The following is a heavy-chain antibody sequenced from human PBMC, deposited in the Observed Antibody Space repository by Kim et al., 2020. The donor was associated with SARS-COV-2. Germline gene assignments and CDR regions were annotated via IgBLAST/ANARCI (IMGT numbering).Heavy chain of an antibody. CDR3: ARDPNYYGSGMRSDYYYYYGMDV. D-gene: IGHD3-10*01. V-gene: IGHV3-33*01. J-gene: IGHJ6*02. CDR1: GFTFSSYG. Sequence: GGSLRLSCAASGFTFSSYGMHWVRQAPGKGLEWVAVIWYDGSNKYYADSVKGRFTISRDNSKNTLYLQMNSLRAEDTAVYYCARDPNYYGSGMRSDYYYYYGMDVWGQGTTVTVSS. CDR2: IWYDGSNK.